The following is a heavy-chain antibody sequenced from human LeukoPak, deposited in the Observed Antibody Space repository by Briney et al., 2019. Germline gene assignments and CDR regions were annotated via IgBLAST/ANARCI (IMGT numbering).Heavy chain of an antibody. J-gene: IGHJ3*02. V-gene: IGHV4-59*01. CDR3: AREGAIGRAFDI. CDR1: GGSISSYY. D-gene: IGHD1-26*01. CDR2: IYYSGST. Sequence: PSETLSLTCTVSGGSISSYYWSWIRQPPGKGLEWIGYIYYSGSTNYNPSLKSRVTISVDTSKNQFSLKLSSVTAADTAVYYCAREGAIGRAFDIWGQGTMVTVSS.